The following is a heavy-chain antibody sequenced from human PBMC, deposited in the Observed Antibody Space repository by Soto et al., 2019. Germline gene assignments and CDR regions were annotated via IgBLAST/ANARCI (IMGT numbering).Heavy chain of an antibody. Sequence: PGESLKISCKGSGYSSSSHWITWVRQMPGKGLEWMGSIYPADSDTRNSPSFHGQVTISVDRSTSTAYLQWASLQASDTAMYYCVRQGYGGTPVDFWGQGTLVTVSS. D-gene: IGHD5-18*01. J-gene: IGHJ4*02. CDR2: IYPADSDT. V-gene: IGHV5-51*01. CDR3: VRQGYGGTPVDF. CDR1: GYSSSSHW.